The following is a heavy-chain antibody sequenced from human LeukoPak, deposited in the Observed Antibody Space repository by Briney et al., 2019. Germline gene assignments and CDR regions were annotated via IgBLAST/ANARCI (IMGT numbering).Heavy chain of an antibody. D-gene: IGHD6-6*01. CDR1: GFTFSSYA. Sequence: GRSLRLSCAASGFTFSSYAMHWVRQAPGKGLEWVAVISYDGSNKYYADSVKGRFTISRDNSKNTLYLQMNSLRAEDTAVYYCARDLREYSSSSGQGGYWGQGTLVTVSS. CDR2: ISYDGSNK. CDR3: ARDLREYSSSSGQGGY. J-gene: IGHJ4*02. V-gene: IGHV3-30-3*01.